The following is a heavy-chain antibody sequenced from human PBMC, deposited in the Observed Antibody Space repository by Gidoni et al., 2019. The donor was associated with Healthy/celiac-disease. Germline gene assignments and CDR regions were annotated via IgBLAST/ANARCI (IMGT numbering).Heavy chain of an antibody. V-gene: IGHV3-7*04. CDR2: IKQDGSEK. CDR1: GFTFSSYW. Sequence: EVQLVESGGGLVQPGGSLRLSCAASGFTFSSYWRSWVRQAPGKGLEWVANIKQDGSEKYYVDSVKGRFTISRDNAKNSLYLQMNSLRAEDTAVYYCARCTHKLRFLEWARFDYWGQGTLVTVSS. J-gene: IGHJ4*02. CDR3: ARCTHKLRFLEWARFDY. D-gene: IGHD3-3*01.